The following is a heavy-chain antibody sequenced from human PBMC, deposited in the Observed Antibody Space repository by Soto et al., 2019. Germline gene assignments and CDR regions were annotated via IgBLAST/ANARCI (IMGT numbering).Heavy chain of an antibody. CDR3: AKVRYSSPIGYYYGMDV. V-gene: IGHV1-69*01. D-gene: IGHD6-19*01. Sequence: QAQLEQSGGEVKKPGSSVKVSCKASRDAFSKFIVSWVRQAPGLGLEWVGGLIPIFGTANYAQKFQGRVTVTADASKSTSYMEVNNLRSEDTAVYYCAKVRYSSPIGYYYGMDVWGQGTAVTVSS. CDR1: RDAFSKFI. CDR2: LIPIFGTA. J-gene: IGHJ6*02.